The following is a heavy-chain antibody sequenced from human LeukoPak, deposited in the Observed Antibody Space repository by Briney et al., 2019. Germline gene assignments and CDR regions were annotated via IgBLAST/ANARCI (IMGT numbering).Heavy chain of an antibody. CDR2: IYTSGRT. CDR3: ARTGGGYYYYYMDV. D-gene: IGHD3-16*01. J-gene: IGHJ6*03. V-gene: IGHV4-61*02. CDR1: GGSISSGSYY. Sequence: PSETLSLTCTVSGGSISSGSYYWSWIRQPAGKGLEWIGRIYTSGRTNYNPSLKSRVTISVDTSKNQFSLKLSSVTAADTAVYYCARTGGGYYYYYMDVWGKGTTVTVSS.